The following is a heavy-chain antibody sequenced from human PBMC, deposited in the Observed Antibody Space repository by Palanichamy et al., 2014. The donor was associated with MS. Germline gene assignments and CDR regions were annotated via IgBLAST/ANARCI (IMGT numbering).Heavy chain of an antibody. CDR2: IRSSSS. Sequence: QVQLVESGGGLVKPGGSLRLSCVASGFTFSDYYMSWIRQAPGMGLEWVSYIRSSSSYADSVKGRFTSSRDNAKNSLYLQMNSLRAEDTAVYYCARTTVTNDAFDIWGQGTMVTVSS. CDR3: ARTTVTNDAFDI. V-gene: IGHV3-11*06. D-gene: IGHD4-17*01. CDR1: GFTFSDYY. J-gene: IGHJ3*02.